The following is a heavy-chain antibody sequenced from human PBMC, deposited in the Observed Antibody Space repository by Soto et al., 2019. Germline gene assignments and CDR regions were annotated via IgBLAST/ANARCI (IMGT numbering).Heavy chain of an antibody. D-gene: IGHD3-3*01. V-gene: IGHV3-7*01. Sequence: PXGSLRLSCAASGFTFNNYWMTWVRQAPGKGLEWVANINQDGSEKYYADSVKGRFTISRDNSKNTLYLQMNSLRAEDTAVYYCARGPTYYDFWSGYYHFDYWGQGTLVTVSS. CDR1: GFTFNNYW. J-gene: IGHJ4*02. CDR2: INQDGSEK. CDR3: ARGPTYYDFWSGYYHFDY.